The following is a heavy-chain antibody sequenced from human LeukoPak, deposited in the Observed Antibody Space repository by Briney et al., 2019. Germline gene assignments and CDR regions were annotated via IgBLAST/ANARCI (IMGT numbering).Heavy chain of an antibody. V-gene: IGHV4-38-2*02. CDR2: IHHSGST. CDR1: GYSIISGYY. D-gene: IGHD1-26*01. CDR3: ATHLVGAKRLSAFDI. Sequence: SETLSLTCTVSGYSIISGYYWGWIRQPPGKGLEWIGGIHHSGSTYYNPSLKSRVTISVDTSKNQFSLKLNSVTAADTAVYYCATHLVGAKRLSAFDIWGQGTMVTVSS. J-gene: IGHJ3*02.